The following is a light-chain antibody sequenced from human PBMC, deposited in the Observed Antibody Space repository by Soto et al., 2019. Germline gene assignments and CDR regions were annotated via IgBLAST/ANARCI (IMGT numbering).Light chain of an antibody. V-gene: IGKV1-33*01. CDR3: HQRDTWPHT. CDR1: QDISNY. CDR2: DAS. J-gene: IGKJ2*01. Sequence: DIQMTQSPSSLSASVGDRVTITCQASQDISNYLNWYQQKPGKAPKLLIYDASNLETGVPSRFSGSGSGTDFTFTISSLQPEDFAVYYCHQRDTWPHTFGQGTKLEIK.